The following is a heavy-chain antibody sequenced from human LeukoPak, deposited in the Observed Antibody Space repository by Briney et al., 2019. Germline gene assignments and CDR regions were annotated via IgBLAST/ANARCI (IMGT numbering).Heavy chain of an antibody. CDR3: ARDRGGSGSYE. CDR2: IYYSGST. V-gene: IGHV4-59*01. J-gene: IGHJ4*02. Sequence: SETLSLTCTVSGGSISSYYWSWIRQPPGKGLEWIGYIYYSGSTNYNPSLKSRVTISVDTSKNQFSLKLSSVTAADTAVYYCARDRGGSGSYEWGQGTLVTVSS. D-gene: IGHD3-10*01. CDR1: GGSISSYY.